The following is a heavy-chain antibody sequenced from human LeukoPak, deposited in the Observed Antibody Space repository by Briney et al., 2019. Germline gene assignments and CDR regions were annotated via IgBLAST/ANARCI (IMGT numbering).Heavy chain of an antibody. V-gene: IGHV3-23*01. J-gene: IGHJ6*03. D-gene: IGHD1-26*01. Sequence: GGTLRLSCAVSGFTFSNYGMSWVRQAPGKGPEWVSTISGSGGRTYYADSVKGRFTISRDNSKNTLYLQMNSLRAEDTAVYYCAKDDSGSYYPYYYYMDVWGKGTTVTISS. CDR1: GFTFSNYG. CDR2: ISGSGGRT. CDR3: AKDDSGSYYPYYYYMDV.